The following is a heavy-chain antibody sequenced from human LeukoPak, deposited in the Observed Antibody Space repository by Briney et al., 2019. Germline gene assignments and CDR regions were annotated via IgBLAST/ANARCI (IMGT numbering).Heavy chain of an antibody. CDR1: GFTFSSNA. D-gene: IGHD4-23*01. Sequence: GGTLSLSCTASGFTFSSNAMIRFRQAPGKGLPSISAISGSGGSTYYAGFVKGRFTISRYNSNNAWYLEMNSLRAEDTSVYYCAKAYGANSGWDYYYYMDVWGKGTTVTVSS. CDR3: AKAYGANSGWDYYYYMDV. CDR2: ISGSGGST. J-gene: IGHJ6*03. V-gene: IGHV3-23*01.